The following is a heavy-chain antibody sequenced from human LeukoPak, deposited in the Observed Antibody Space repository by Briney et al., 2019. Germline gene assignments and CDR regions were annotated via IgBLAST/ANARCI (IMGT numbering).Heavy chain of an antibody. CDR1: GFTLSSYS. CDR2: ISSGSSYI. V-gene: IGHV3-21*01. J-gene: IGHJ4*02. CDR3: ARSPRGYSSGYHSNHLDY. Sequence: AGGSLRLSCAASGFTLSSYSMNWVRQAPGKGLEWVSSISSGSSYIYYADSVKGRFTISRDNAKNSLYLQMNSLRAEDTAVYYCARSPRGYSSGYHSNHLDYWGQGTLVTVSS. D-gene: IGHD5-18*01.